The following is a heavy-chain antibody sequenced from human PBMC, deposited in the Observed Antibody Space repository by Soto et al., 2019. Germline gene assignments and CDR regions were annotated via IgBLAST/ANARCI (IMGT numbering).Heavy chain of an antibody. CDR2: ITPNSGGT. CDR3: ARERIRVSFYYYYGMDV. D-gene: IGHD3-16*02. J-gene: IGHJ6*02. CDR1: GYPFTDYY. V-gene: IGHV1-2*02. Sequence: ASVKVCCRASGYPFTDYYMHWVRQAPGLGLEWRGWITPNSGGTNYAQKFQGRVTMTRDTSISPAYLELSRLRSDATAVYYCARERIRVSFYYYYGMDVSGQVSMVTFFS.